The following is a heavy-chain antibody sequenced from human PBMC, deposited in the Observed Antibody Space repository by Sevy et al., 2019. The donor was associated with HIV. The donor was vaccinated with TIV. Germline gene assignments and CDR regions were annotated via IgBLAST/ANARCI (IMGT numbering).Heavy chain of an antibody. D-gene: IGHD4-17*01. CDR2: IYYSGST. CDR1: GGSISSSSYD. Sequence: SETLSLTCTVSGGSISSSSYDWGWIRQPPGKGLEWIGSIYYSGSTYYNPSLKSRVTISVDTSKNQFSLKLSSVTAADTAVYYCARLGDYGDYGGDWGQRTLVTVSS. V-gene: IGHV4-39*01. CDR3: ARLGDYGDYGGD. J-gene: IGHJ4*02.